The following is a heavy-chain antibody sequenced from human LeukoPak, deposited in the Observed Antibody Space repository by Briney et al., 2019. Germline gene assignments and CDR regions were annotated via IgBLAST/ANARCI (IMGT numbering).Heavy chain of an antibody. Sequence: GASVKVSCKASGGTFSSYAISWVRQAPGQGLEWMGGIIPIFGTANYAQKFQGRVTITADESTSTAYMELSSLRSEDTAVYYCARDPSSGGSWVDPWGQGTLVTVSS. V-gene: IGHV1-69*13. CDR2: IIPIFGTA. D-gene: IGHD2-15*01. CDR3: ARDPSSGGSWVDP. J-gene: IGHJ5*02. CDR1: GGTFSSYA.